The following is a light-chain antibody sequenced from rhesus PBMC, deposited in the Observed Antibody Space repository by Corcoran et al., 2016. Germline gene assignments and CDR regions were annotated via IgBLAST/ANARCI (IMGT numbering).Light chain of an antibody. CDR2: KAS. Sequence: DIQMTQSPSSLSASVGDTVTITCRASQSISSWLAWYQQKPGKAPKLLSFKASGLQSGVPSRFSGSGYGTDFPLTISSLQSEDFATYYCQQYSSSRTFGQGTKVEIK. J-gene: IGKJ1*01. V-gene: IGKV1-22*01. CDR1: QSISSW. CDR3: QQYSSSRT.